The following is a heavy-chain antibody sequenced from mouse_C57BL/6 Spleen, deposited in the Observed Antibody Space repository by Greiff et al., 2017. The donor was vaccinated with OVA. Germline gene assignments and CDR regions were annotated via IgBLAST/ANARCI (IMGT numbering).Heavy chain of an antibody. CDR1: GYAFSSYW. D-gene: IGHD1-1*02. CDR3: ARGGSHWYFDV. CDR2: IYPGDGDT. Sequence: QVQLQQSGAELVKPGASVKISCKASGYAFSSYWMNWVKQRPGKGLEWIGQIYPGDGDTNYNGTFKGKATLTADTSSSTAYMQLSSLTSEDSAVYFCARGGSHWYFDVWGTGTTVTVS. V-gene: IGHV1-80*01. J-gene: IGHJ1*03.